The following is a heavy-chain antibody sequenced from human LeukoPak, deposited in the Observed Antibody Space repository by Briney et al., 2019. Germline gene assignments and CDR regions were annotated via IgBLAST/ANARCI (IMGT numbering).Heavy chain of an antibody. Sequence: GGSLRLSCAASGFTFSSYEMNWVRQAPGKGLEWVSYISSSGSTIYYADSVKGRFTISRDNAKNSLHLQMNSLRAEDTAVYYCARVTISSYGMDVWGQGTTVTVSS. J-gene: IGHJ6*02. CDR3: ARVTISSYGMDV. V-gene: IGHV3-48*03. CDR2: ISSSGSTI. D-gene: IGHD3-9*01. CDR1: GFTFSSYE.